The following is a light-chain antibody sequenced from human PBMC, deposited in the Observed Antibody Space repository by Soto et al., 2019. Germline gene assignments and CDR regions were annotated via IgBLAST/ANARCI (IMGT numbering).Light chain of an antibody. CDR2: QVS. J-gene: IGLJ1*01. CDR1: SSDVGGYYY. Sequence: QSALTQPASVSGSPGQSITISCTGTSSDVGGYYYVSWYQHHPGKAPKLMIYQVSNRPSGVSNRFSGSKSGNTASLTISGLQAEDEADYYCSSYTSSNTFYVFATGTKLTVL. CDR3: SSYTSSNTFYV. V-gene: IGLV2-14*01.